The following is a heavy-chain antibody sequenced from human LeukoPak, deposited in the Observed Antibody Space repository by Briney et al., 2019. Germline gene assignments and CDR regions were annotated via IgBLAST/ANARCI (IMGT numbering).Heavy chain of an antibody. Sequence: PGGSLRLSCAASGFTVSSNYMSWVRQAPGKGLEWVSVIYSGGSTYYADSVKGRFTISRDNSKNTLYLQMNSLRAEDTAVYYCARLGSRFGEILFDYWGQGTLVTVSS. J-gene: IGHJ4*02. CDR2: IYSGGST. CDR1: GFTVSSNY. CDR3: ARLGSRFGEILFDY. V-gene: IGHV3-53*01. D-gene: IGHD3-10*01.